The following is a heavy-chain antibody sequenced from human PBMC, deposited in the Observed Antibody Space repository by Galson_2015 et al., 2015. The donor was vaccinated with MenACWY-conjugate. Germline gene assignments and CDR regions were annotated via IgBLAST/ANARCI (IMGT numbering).Heavy chain of an antibody. V-gene: IGHV3-66*01. D-gene: IGHD3-22*01. J-gene: IGHJ3*02. Sequence: SLRLSCAASGFTFSSYAMSWVRQAPGKGLEWVSVMYNAGNTYYADAVNGRFTISRDISENTLYLQMNSLRADDTAVYYCAREGYYYNGDSRNRAFDIWGQGTMVTVSS. CDR1: GFTFSSYA. CDR3: AREGYYYNGDSRNRAFDI. CDR2: MYNAGNT.